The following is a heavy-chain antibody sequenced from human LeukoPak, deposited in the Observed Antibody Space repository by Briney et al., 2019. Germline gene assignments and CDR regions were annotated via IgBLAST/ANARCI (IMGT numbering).Heavy chain of an antibody. Sequence: GGSLRLSCAASGFTFDDYAMHWVRQAPGKGLEWVSGISWNSGSIGYADSVKGRFTISRDNAKNSLYLQMNSLRAEDTALYYCAKVLGPHVVDAFDIWGQGTMVTVSS. CDR3: AKVLGPHVVDAFDI. CDR2: ISWNSGSI. D-gene: IGHD2-15*01. J-gene: IGHJ3*02. V-gene: IGHV3-9*01. CDR1: GFTFDDYA.